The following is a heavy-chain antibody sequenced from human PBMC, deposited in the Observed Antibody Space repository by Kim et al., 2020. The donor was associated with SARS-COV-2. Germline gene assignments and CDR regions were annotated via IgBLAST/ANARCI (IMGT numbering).Heavy chain of an antibody. Sequence: GGSLRLSCAASGFTFSDYYMSWIRQAPGKGLEWVSYISSSSSYTNYADSVKGRFTISRDNAKNSLYLQMNSLRAEDTAVYYCARAPGYSGYDLSYWGQGTLVTVSS. CDR3: ARAPGYSGYDLSY. CDR1: GFTFSDYY. V-gene: IGHV3-11*06. CDR2: ISSSSSYT. J-gene: IGHJ4*02. D-gene: IGHD5-12*01.